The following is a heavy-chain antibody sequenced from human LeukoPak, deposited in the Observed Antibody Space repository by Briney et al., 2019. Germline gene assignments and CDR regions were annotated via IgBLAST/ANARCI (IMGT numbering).Heavy chain of an antibody. Sequence: HAGGSLRLSCAASGFTFSSYSMNWVRQAPGKGLEWVSYISSRSGTTYYADSVKGRFTISRDNAKNSLYLQMNSLRVEDTAVYYCAREVSGYISGWDAFDIWGQGTMVTVSS. CDR1: GFTFSSYS. CDR2: ISSRSGTT. V-gene: IGHV3-48*04. D-gene: IGHD6-19*01. CDR3: AREVSGYISGWDAFDI. J-gene: IGHJ3*02.